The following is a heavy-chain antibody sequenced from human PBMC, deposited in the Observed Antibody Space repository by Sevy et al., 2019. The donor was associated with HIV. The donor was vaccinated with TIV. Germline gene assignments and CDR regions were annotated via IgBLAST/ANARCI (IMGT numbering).Heavy chain of an antibody. Sequence: KQSQTLSLTCAISGDSVSSNSAAWNWIRQSPSRGLEWLGRTYYRFKRYNDYAVSVKSRITINPDTSKNQLSLQLNSVNPEDRAEYYCARGLATNDYWGQGTLVTVSS. D-gene: IGHD5-12*01. J-gene: IGHJ4*02. V-gene: IGHV6-1*01. CDR2: TYYRFKRYN. CDR3: ARGLATNDY. CDR1: GDSVSSNSAA.